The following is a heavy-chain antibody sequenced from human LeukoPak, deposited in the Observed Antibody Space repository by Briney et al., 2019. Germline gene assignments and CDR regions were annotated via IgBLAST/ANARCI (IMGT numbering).Heavy chain of an antibody. CDR1: GYTFTSYA. CDR2: INTNTGNP. D-gene: IGHD3-22*01. V-gene: IGHV7-4-1*02. Sequence: ASVKVSCKASGYTFTSYAMNWVRQAPGQGLEWMGWINTNTGNPTYAQGFTGRFVFSLDTSVSTAYLQISSLKAEDTAVYYCARDVPWVIEDPQDAFDIWGQGTMVTVSS. CDR3: ARDVPWVIEDPQDAFDI. J-gene: IGHJ3*02.